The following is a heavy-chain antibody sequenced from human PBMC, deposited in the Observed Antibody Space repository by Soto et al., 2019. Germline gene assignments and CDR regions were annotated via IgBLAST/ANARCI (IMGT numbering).Heavy chain of an antibody. J-gene: IGHJ6*02. D-gene: IGHD3-10*01. CDR2: IYYSGST. Sequence: PSETLSLTCTVSGGSISSSSYYWGWIRQPPGKGLEWIGSIYYSGSTYYNPSLKSRVTISVDTSKNQFSLKLSSVTAADTAVYYCARNGGGSGSYFHNYGMDVWGQGTTVTVSS. CDR1: GGSISSSSYY. V-gene: IGHV4-39*01. CDR3: ARNGGGSGSYFHNYGMDV.